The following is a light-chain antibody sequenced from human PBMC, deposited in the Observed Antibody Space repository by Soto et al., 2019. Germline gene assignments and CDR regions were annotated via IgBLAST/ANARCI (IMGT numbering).Light chain of an antibody. CDR2: LNSDGSH. J-gene: IGLJ2*01. Sequence: QAVVTQSPSASLGASVKLTCTLSSGHSSYAIAWHQQQPEKGPRYLMKLNSDGSHSKGDGIPDRFSGSSSGADRYLTISSLQSGEEADFSCQTWDTGILFGGGTRVTVL. V-gene: IGLV4-69*01. CDR3: QTWDTGIL. CDR1: SGHSSYA.